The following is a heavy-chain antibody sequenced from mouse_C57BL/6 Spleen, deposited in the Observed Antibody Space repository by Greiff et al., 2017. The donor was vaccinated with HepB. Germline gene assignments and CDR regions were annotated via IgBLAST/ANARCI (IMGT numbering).Heavy chain of an antibody. CDR2: INPNNGGT. Sequence: EVKLMESGPELVKPGASVKMSCKASGYTFTDYNMHWVKQSHGKSLEWIGYINPNNGGTSYNQKFKGKANLTVNKSSSTAYMERRSLTSEDSAVYYCARFYYDYDGFDYWGQGTTLTVSS. CDR3: ARFYYDYDGFDY. CDR1: GYTFTDYN. J-gene: IGHJ2*01. V-gene: IGHV1-22*01. D-gene: IGHD2-4*01.